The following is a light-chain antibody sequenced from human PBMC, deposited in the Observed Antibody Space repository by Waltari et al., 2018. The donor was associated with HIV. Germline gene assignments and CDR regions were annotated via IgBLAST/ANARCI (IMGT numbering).Light chain of an antibody. CDR2: NDI. Sequence: SYELTPPFSVSVALGQTARITCGGRNIGTKDVHWYQQKPGQAPLLLIFNDIHRPSGVPERFSASKSRNMATLTIIGAQAGDEAAYYCQVWHYTVVFGGGTKVTVL. J-gene: IGLJ2*01. CDR3: QVWHYTVV. V-gene: IGLV3-9*01. CDR1: NIGTKD.